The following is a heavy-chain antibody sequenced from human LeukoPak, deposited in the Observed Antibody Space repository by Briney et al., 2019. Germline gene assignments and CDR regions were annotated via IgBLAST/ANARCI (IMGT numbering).Heavy chain of an antibody. CDR2: INHSGST. CDR1: GGSFSGYY. V-gene: IGHV4-34*01. Sequence: PSETLSLTCAVYGGSFSGYYWSWIRQPPGKGLEWIGEINHSGSTNYNPSLKNRVTISVDTSKNQFSLKLSSVTAADTAVYYCARVGSSSSFSDYWGQGTLVTVSS. D-gene: IGHD6-6*01. J-gene: IGHJ4*02. CDR3: ARVGSSSSFSDY.